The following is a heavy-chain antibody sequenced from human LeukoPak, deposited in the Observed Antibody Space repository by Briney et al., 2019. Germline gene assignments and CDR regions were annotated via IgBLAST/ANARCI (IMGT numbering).Heavy chain of an antibody. D-gene: IGHD3-3*01. V-gene: IGHV3-7*01. J-gene: IGHJ4*02. CDR1: GFTFSSYA. CDR3: ASDMWVGYDFWSGYYDY. Sequence: GGSLRLSCAASGFTFSSYAMSWVRQAPGKGLEWVANIKQDGSEKYYVDSVKGRFTISRDDAKNSLYLQMNSLRAEDTAVYYCASDMWVGYDFWSGYYDYWGQGTLVTVSS. CDR2: IKQDGSEK.